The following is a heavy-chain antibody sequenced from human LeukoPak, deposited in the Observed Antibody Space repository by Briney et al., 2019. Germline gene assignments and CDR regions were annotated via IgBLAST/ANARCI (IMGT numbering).Heavy chain of an antibody. CDR1: RFTVSSNY. Sequence: PGGSLRLACAAARFTVSSNYMSWVRQAPRKGLEWVSVIYSAGSIYYADYVKGRVTISRDNSKNTLYLQMNSLRAEDTAVYYCAREPSGTYWLDYWGQGTLVSVSS. CDR2: IYSAGSI. CDR3: AREPSGTYWLDY. V-gene: IGHV3-66*02. D-gene: IGHD1-26*01. J-gene: IGHJ4*02.